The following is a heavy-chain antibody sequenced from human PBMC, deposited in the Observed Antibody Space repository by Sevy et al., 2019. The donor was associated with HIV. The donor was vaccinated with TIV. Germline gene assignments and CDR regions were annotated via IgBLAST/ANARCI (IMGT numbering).Heavy chain of an antibody. CDR1: GFTFSSYW. D-gene: IGHD1-26*01. J-gene: IGHJ3*02. V-gene: IGHV3-7*03. CDR3: ARGTIVGPI. CDR2: IKQDGSEK. Sequence: GGFLRLSCAASGFTFSSYWMSWVRQAPGKGLEWMANIKQDGSEKYYVDSVKGRFTISRDNAKNSLYLQMNSLRIEDTAVHYCARGTIVGPIWGQGTMVTVSS.